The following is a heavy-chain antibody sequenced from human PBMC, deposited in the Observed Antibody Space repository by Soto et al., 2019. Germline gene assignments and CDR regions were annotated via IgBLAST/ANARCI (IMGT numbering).Heavy chain of an antibody. Sequence: GGSLRLSCAASGFTVSSNYMSWVRQAPGKGLEWVSVIYSGGSTYYADSVKGRFTISRDNSKNTLYLQMNSLRAEDTAVYYCARDSEWLRAFDIWGQGTMVTVSS. J-gene: IGHJ3*02. D-gene: IGHD5-12*01. CDR3: ARDSEWLRAFDI. V-gene: IGHV3-53*01. CDR1: GFTVSSNY. CDR2: IYSGGST.